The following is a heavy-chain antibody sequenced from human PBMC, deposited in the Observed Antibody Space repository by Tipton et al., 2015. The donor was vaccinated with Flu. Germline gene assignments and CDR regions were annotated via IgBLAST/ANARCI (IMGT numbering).Heavy chain of an antibody. V-gene: IGHV4-59*12. Sequence: LRLSCTVSGGSISSYYWNWIRQPPGRGLEWIGYISYSGSTNYNPSLKSRVTISVGTSKNQFSLKLTSVTAADTAVYYCARGDAEYWGQGTLVTVSS. CDR1: GGSISSYY. D-gene: IGHD5-24*01. CDR3: ARGDAEY. CDR2: ISYSGST. J-gene: IGHJ4*02.